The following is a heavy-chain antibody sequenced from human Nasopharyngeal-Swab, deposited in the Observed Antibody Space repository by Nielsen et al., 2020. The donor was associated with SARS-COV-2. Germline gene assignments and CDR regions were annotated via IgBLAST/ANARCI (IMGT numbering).Heavy chain of an antibody. CDR2: IKQDGSEK. J-gene: IGHJ1*01. D-gene: IGHD3-3*01. V-gene: IGHV3-7*03. CDR3: ARDLRHYDFWSGYYTGIYFQH. Sequence: WILQPPGKGLEWVANIKQDGSEKYYVDSVKGRFTISRDNAKNSLYLQMNSLRAEDTAVYYCARDLRHYDFWSGYYTGIYFQHWGQGTLVTVSS.